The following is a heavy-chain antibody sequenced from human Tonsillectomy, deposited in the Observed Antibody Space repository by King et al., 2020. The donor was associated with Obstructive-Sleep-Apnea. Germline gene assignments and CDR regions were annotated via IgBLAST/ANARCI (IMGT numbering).Heavy chain of an antibody. CDR3: AHKAVIAVAGTWGY. Sequence: VTLKESGPTLVKPTQTLTLTCTFSGFSLSTSGVGVGWIRQPPGKALEWLALLYWDDDKRYSPSLKSRLTITKDTSKNQVVLTMTNMDPVDTATYYCAHKAVIAVAGTWGYWGQGTLVTVSS. D-gene: IGHD6-19*01. CDR2: LYWDDDK. J-gene: IGHJ4*02. V-gene: IGHV2-5*02. CDR1: GFSLSTSGVG.